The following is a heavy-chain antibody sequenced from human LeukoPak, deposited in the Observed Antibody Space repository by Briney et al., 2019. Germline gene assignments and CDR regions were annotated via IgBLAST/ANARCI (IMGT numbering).Heavy chain of an antibody. CDR3: ASQCSSTSCYDPNAFDI. Sequence: ASVKVSCKASGSTFTSYYMHWVRQAPGQGLEWMGIINPSGGSTSYAQKFQGRVTMTRDTSTSTVYMELSSLRSEDTAVYYCASQCSSTSCYDPNAFDIWGQGTMVTVSS. CDR2: INPSGGST. J-gene: IGHJ3*02. V-gene: IGHV1-46*01. CDR1: GSTFTSYY. D-gene: IGHD2-2*01.